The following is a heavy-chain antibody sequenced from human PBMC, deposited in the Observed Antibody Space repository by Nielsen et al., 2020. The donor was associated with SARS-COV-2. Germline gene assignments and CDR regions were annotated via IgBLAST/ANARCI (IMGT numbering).Heavy chain of an antibody. CDR2: IKNKANNYAT. Sequence: GESLKISCAASGFTFSGSPIHWVRQASGKGLEWVGRIKNKANNYATAYAASMRGRFTISRDDSKNTAYLQMNSLKTEDTAVYYCSRPGVACGMGAWGQGTTVIVSS. V-gene: IGHV3-73*01. D-gene: IGHD5-12*01. J-gene: IGHJ6*02. CDR3: SRPGVACGMGA. CDR1: GFTFSGSP.